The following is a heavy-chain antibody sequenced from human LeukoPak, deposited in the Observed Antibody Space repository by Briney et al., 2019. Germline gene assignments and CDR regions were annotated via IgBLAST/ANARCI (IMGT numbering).Heavy chain of an antibody. V-gene: IGHV4-59*01. CDR2: IYYTGSTRST. CDR3: ARKHSSGWLFDY. J-gene: IGHJ4*02. Sequence: KPSETLSLTCSVSGGSITSYYWSWIRQPPGKGLEWIGYIYYTGSTRSTNYNPSLKSRVTISEDTSENQLSLSLSSVTAADTAVYFCARKHSSGWLFDYWGQGALVTVSS. CDR1: GGSITSYY. D-gene: IGHD6-19*01.